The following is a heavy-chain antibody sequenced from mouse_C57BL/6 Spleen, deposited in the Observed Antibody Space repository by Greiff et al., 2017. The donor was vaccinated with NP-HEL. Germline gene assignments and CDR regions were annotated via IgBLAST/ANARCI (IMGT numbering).Heavy chain of an antibody. CDR3: ARRLLLRYFDY. Sequence: QVQLKESGPELVKPGASVKISCKASGYAFSSSWMNWVKQRPGKGLEWIGRIYPGDGDTNYNGKFKGKATLTADKSSSTAYMQLSSLTSEDSAVYFCARRLLLRYFDYWGQGTTLTVSS. V-gene: IGHV1-82*01. CDR2: IYPGDGDT. D-gene: IGHD1-1*01. CDR1: GYAFSSSW. J-gene: IGHJ2*01.